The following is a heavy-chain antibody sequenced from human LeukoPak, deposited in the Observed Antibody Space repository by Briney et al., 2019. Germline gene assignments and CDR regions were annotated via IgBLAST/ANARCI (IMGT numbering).Heavy chain of an antibody. D-gene: IGHD3-16*02. V-gene: IGHV1-3*01. CDR3: ARSFSDAFDI. Sequence: ASVKVSCEASGYTFSSYAVHWVRQAPGQRLEWMGWINAGNGNTKYSQKFQGRVTITRDTSASTVYMELSSLRSEDTAVYYCARSFSDAFDIWGQGTMVTVSS. CDR2: INAGNGNT. CDR1: GYTFSSYA. J-gene: IGHJ3*02.